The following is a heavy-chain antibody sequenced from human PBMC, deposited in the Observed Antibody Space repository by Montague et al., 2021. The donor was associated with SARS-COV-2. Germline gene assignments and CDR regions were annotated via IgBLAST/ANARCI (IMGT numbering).Heavy chain of an antibody. D-gene: IGHD4-17*01. Sequence: SETLSLTCTVSGGSISSYYWSWIRQPQGKGLEWIGYIYYSGSTNYNPSLKSRVTISVDTSKNQFSLKLSSVTAADTAVYYCASEPDYGDYFDYWGQGTLVTVSS. CDR3: ASEPDYGDYFDY. J-gene: IGHJ4*02. CDR1: GGSISSYY. V-gene: IGHV4-59*01. CDR2: IYYSGST.